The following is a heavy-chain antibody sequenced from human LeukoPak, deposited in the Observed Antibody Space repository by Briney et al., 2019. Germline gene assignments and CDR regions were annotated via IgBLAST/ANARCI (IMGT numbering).Heavy chain of an antibody. Sequence: GGSLGLSCAASGFTFDNAWMNWVRQAPGKGLEWVGRIKSKTDGGTTDYAAPVKGRFTISRDDSKNTLYLQMNSLKTEDTAVYYCTSGLWFGELLVNHWGQGTLVTVSS. V-gene: IGHV3-15*01. CDR2: IKSKTDGGTT. CDR1: GFTFDNAW. J-gene: IGHJ4*02. D-gene: IGHD3-10*01. CDR3: TSGLWFGELLVNH.